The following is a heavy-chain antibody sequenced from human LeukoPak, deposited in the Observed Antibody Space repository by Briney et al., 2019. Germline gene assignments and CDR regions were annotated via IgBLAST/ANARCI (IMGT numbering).Heavy chain of an antibody. CDR2: ISVNNGDT. D-gene: IGHD3-22*01. CDR3: ASNTGSGGSGYAY. V-gene: IGHV1-18*01. J-gene: IGHJ4*02. Sequence: ASVKVSCKASGYSFTGYGITWVRQAPGQGLEWMGWISVNNGDTNYAQKLQARVTISTETSTTTAYMELRSLRSDDTAVYYCASNTGSGGSGYAYWGQGTLVTVSS. CDR1: GYSFTGYG.